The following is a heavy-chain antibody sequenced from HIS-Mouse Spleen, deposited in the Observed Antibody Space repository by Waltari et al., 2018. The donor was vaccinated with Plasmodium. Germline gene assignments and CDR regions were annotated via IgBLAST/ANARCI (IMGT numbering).Heavy chain of an antibody. CDR1: GFTFSSYW. J-gene: IGHJ2*01. D-gene: IGHD6-13*01. V-gene: IGHV3-7*01. Sequence: EVQLVESGGGLVQPGGSLRLSCAASGFTFSSYWRSWVRQATGKGLEWVANIKQDGSEKYYVDSVKGRFTISRDNAKNSLYLQMNSLRAEDTAVYYCASSWYWYFDLWGRGTLVTVSS. CDR3: ASSWYWYFDL. CDR2: IKQDGSEK.